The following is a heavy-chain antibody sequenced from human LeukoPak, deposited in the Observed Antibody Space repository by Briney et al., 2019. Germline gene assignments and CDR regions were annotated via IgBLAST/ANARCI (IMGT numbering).Heavy chain of an antibody. D-gene: IGHD3-22*01. V-gene: IGHV3-7*01. CDR1: QSTFSSYW. Sequence: GGSLRLSCAASQSTFSSYWMSWVRRAPGKGLEWVANINQDGSEKYYVDSVKGRFTISRDNAKNSLYLQMNSLRAEDTAVYYCARDKSVYYDTSGSRFDYWGQGTLVTVSS. CDR2: INQDGSEK. J-gene: IGHJ4*02. CDR3: ARDKSVYYDTSGSRFDY.